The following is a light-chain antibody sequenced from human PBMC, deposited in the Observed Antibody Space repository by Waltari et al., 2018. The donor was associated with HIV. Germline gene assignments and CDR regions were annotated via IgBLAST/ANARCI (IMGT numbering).Light chain of an antibody. CDR3: QQYGSSPQT. CDR1: QTVSSTS. Sequence: EIVLTQSPGTLSLSPGERATLSCRASQTVSSTSLAWYQQKPGQAPRLLIYGASSRATGIPERFSGSGSGTDFTFTISRLEPEDFAVYYCQQYGSSPQTFGQGTKVEIK. J-gene: IGKJ1*01. V-gene: IGKV3-20*01. CDR2: GAS.